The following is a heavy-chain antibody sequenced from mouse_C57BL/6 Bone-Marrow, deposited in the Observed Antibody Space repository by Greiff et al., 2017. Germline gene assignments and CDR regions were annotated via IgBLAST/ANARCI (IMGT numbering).Heavy chain of an antibody. J-gene: IGHJ2*01. CDR1: GFNIKDDY. CDR3: TTYGSSYGKAY. V-gene: IGHV14-4*01. D-gene: IGHD1-1*01. Sequence: EVQLQQSGAELVRPGASVKLSCTASGFNIKDDYMHWVKQRPEQGLEWIGWIDPENGDTEYASKFQGKATITADTSSNTAYLQLSSLTSEDTAVYYCTTYGSSYGKAYWGQGTTLTVSS. CDR2: IDPENGDT.